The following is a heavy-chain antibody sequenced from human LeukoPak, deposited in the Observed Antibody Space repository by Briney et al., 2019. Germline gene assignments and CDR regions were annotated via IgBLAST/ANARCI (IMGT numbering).Heavy chain of an antibody. D-gene: IGHD3-22*01. J-gene: IGHJ4*02. V-gene: IGHV3-73*01. CDR3: ARATYYYDSSGYYEPTIFDY. CDR1: GFTFSGSA. CDR2: IRSKANSYAT. Sequence: PGGSLRLSCAASGFTFSGSAMHWVRQASGKGLEWVGRIRSKANSYATAYAASVKGRFTISRDDSKNTAYLQMNSLRAEDTAVYYCARATYYYDSSGYYEPTIFDYWGQGTLVTVSS.